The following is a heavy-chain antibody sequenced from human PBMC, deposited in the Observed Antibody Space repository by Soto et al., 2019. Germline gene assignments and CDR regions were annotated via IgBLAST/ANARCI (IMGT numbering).Heavy chain of an antibody. CDR2: ISGSGDST. CDR3: ARRGSGSYYDY. V-gene: IGHV3-23*01. D-gene: IGHD1-26*01. J-gene: IGHJ4*02. CDR1: GFTFSSYA. Sequence: EVQLLESGGGLVQPGGSLRLSCAASGFTFSSYAMSWVRQAPGKGLEWVSAISGSGDSTYYADSVKGRFTVSRDNSKNTLYLQMNSLRAEDTAVYYCARRGSGSYYDYWGQGTLVTVSS.